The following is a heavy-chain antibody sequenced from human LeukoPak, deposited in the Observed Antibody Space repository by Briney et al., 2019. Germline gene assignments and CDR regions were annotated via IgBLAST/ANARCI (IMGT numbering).Heavy chain of an antibody. V-gene: IGHV4-34*01. CDR2: INHSGST. J-gene: IGHJ4*02. Sequence: SETLSLTCAVYGGSFSGYYWSWIRQPPGKGLEWIGEINHSGSTNYNPSLKSRVTISVDTSKNQFSLKLSSVTAADTAVYYCAKDLGSIAAAGNVFGYFDYWGQGTLVTVSS. D-gene: IGHD6-13*01. CDR3: AKDLGSIAAAGNVFGYFDY. CDR1: GGSFSGYY.